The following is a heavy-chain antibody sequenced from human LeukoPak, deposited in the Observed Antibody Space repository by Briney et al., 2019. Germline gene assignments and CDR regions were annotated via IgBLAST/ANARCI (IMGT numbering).Heavy chain of an antibody. D-gene: IGHD3-10*01. Sequence: SETLSLTCTVSGGSISSGGYYWSWIRQPPGKGLEWIGYIYHSGSTYCNPSLKSRVTISVDRSKIQFSLKLSSVTAADTAVYYCARGSGSYSLFDYWGQGTLVTVSS. CDR3: ARGSGSYSLFDY. J-gene: IGHJ4*02. CDR2: IYHSGST. CDR1: GGSISSGGYY. V-gene: IGHV4-30-2*01.